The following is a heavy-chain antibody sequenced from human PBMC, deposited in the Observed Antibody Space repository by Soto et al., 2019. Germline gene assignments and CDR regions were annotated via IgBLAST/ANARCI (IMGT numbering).Heavy chain of an antibody. CDR3: TRLAPEQDRYAPNPDY. CDR2: IRSKPNNSAT. J-gene: IGHJ4*02. D-gene: IGHD2-15*01. CDR1: GFTLSGSA. V-gene: IGHV3-73*01. Sequence: EVQLVESGGGLVQPGGSLKLSCAASGFTLSGSAMHWVRQASGKGLEWVGRIRSKPNNSATEYAASVKGRFTISRDDSKNTAYLQMNSLKTEDTAVYYCTRLAPEQDRYAPNPDYWGRGALVSVSS.